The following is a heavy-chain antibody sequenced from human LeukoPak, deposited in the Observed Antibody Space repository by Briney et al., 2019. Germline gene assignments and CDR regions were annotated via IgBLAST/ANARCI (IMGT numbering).Heavy chain of an antibody. CDR1: GGSISSSGYY. J-gene: IGHJ5*02. CDR2: IYYSGST. D-gene: IGHD1-26*01. Sequence: PSETLSLTCTVSGGSISSSGYYWGWIRQPPGKGLEWIASIYYSGSTYYNPSLKSRVTISVDTSKNQLSLMLSSLTAADTAVYYCARHEYSGSYYGLSWFDPWGQGTLVTVSS. V-gene: IGHV4-39*01. CDR3: ARHEYSGSYYGLSWFDP.